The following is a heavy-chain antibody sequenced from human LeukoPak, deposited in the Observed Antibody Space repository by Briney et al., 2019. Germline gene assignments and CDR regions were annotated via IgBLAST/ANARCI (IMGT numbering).Heavy chain of an antibody. CDR2: INHSGST. V-gene: IGHV4-34*01. J-gene: IGHJ4*02. Sequence: SETLSLTCAVYGGSFSGYYWSWIRQPPGKGLEWIGEINHSGSTNYNPSLKSRVTISVDPSKNQFSLKLSSVTAADTAVYYCARGEGPSGGSLTFDYWGQGTLVTVSS. CDR3: ARGEGPSGGSLTFDY. CDR1: GGSFSGYY. D-gene: IGHD2-15*01.